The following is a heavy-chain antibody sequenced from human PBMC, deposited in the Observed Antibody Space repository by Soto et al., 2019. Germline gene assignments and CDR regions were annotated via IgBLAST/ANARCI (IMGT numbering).Heavy chain of an antibody. CDR3: ARDLGGWNFDC. Sequence: ASVKVSCKSSGYTFTSYGITWVRQAPGQGLEWMGWISAYNGNTNYAQKLQGRVTMTTDTSTTTAYMDLRSLRSDDTAVYYCARDLGGWNFDCWGQGTLVTVSS. CDR2: ISAYNGNT. D-gene: IGHD1-1*01. J-gene: IGHJ4*02. CDR1: GYTFTSYG. V-gene: IGHV1-18*04.